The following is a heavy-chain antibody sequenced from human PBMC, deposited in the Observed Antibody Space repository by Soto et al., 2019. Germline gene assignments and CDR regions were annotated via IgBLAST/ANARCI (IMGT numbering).Heavy chain of an antibody. CDR2: LYYSGST. J-gene: IGHJ4*02. CDR1: GGPISSYY. V-gene: IGHV4-59*12. D-gene: IGHD3-10*01. CDR3: AREETYGHPFDY. Sequence: SETLSLTCTASGGPISSYYWSWIRQPPGKGLEWIGYLYYSGSTNYNPSLKSRVTISVDTSKNQFSLKLSSVPPADPALYYCAREETYGHPFDYWVQGTLVTASS.